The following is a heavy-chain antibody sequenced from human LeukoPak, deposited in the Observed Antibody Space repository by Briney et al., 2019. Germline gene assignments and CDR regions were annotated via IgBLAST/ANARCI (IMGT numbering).Heavy chain of an antibody. Sequence: SETLSLTCTVSGGSISSGGYYWSWIRQPPGKGLEWIGYIYHSGSTYYNPSLKSRVTISVDRSKNQFSLKLSSVTAADTAVYYCARDLGPSSGPKYYDFWSGLFDYWGQGTLVTVSS. CDR2: IYHSGST. CDR1: GGSISSGGYY. CDR3: ARDLGPSSGPKYYDFWSGLFDY. V-gene: IGHV4-30-2*01. J-gene: IGHJ4*02. D-gene: IGHD3-3*01.